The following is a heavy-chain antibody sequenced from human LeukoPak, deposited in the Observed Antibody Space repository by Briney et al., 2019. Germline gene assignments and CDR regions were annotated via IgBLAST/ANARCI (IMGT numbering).Heavy chain of an antibody. J-gene: IGHJ4*02. V-gene: IGHV3-11*04. Sequence: GGSLRLSCAASGFTFSDYYMSWIRQAPGKGLEWVSFISSSGATVYYADSVKGRFTISRDNAKNSLFLQMSSLRDEDTAVYYCARDVTSYAKLDYWGRGPLVTVPS. CDR3: ARDVTSYAKLDY. CDR1: GFTFSDYY. CDR2: ISSSGATV. D-gene: IGHD2-2*01.